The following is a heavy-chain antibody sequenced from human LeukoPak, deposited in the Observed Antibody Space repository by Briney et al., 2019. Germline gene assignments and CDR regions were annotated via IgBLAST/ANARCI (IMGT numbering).Heavy chain of an antibody. Sequence: ASVKVSCKASGYTFTSYGISWVRQAPGQGLEWMGWISAYNGNTNYAQKLQGRVTMTTDTSTSTAYMELRSLRSDDTAVYYCARLGGYYYDSSGTQPQSIYYYYGMDVWGQGTTVTVSS. CDR3: ARLGGYYYDSSGTQPQSIYYYYGMDV. D-gene: IGHD3-22*01. CDR1: GYTFTSYG. J-gene: IGHJ6*02. CDR2: ISAYNGNT. V-gene: IGHV1-18*01.